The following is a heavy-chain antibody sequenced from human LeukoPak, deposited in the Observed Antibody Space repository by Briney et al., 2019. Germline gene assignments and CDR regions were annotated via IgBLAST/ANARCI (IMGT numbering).Heavy chain of an antibody. CDR3: ARHRDGYNRPFDY. J-gene: IGHJ4*02. CDR1: GGSISSSGHY. D-gene: IGHD5-24*01. Sequence: PSETLSLTCTVSGGSISSSGHYWGWIRQLPGKGLEWIGSLHYSGSAYHNPSLKSRITISADTSKNQFSLKLSSVAAADTAVYYCARHRDGYNRPFDYWGQGTLVTVSS. V-gene: IGHV4-39*01. CDR2: LHYSGSA.